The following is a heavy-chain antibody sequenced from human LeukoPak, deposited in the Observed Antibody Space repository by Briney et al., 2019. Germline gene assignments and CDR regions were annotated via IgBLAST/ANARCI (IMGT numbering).Heavy chain of an antibody. CDR1: GFTVSSNY. D-gene: IGHD1-14*01. J-gene: IGHJ6*02. CDR3: ARAGGLIYYGMDV. Sequence: QAGGSLRLSCAASGFTVSSNYMSWVRQAPGKGLEWVSVIYSGGSTYYADSVKGRFTISRDNSKNTLYLQMNSLRAEDTAVYYCARAGGLIYYGMDVWGQGTTVTVSS. V-gene: IGHV3-66*01. CDR2: IYSGGST.